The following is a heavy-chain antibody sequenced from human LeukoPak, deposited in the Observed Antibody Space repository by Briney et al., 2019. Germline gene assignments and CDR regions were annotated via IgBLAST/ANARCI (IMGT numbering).Heavy chain of an antibody. D-gene: IGHD1-7*01. V-gene: IGHV3-21*01. CDR3: ARDGSSMGTNFDY. J-gene: IGHJ4*02. CDR2: ISSSSSYI. CDR1: GFTFSSYS. Sequence: PGGSLRLSCAASGFTFSSYSMNWVRQAPGKGLEWVSSISSSSSYIYYADSVKGRFTISRDNAKNSLYLQVNSLRAEDTAVYYCARDGSSMGTNFDYWGQGTLVTVSS.